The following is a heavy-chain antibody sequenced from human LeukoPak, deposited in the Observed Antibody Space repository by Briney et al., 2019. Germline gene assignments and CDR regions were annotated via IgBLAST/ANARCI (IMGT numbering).Heavy chain of an antibody. CDR2: ISWNSGSI. CDR3: ARSVEMATRIDY. V-gene: IGHV3-9*03. Sequence: GRSLRLSCAASGFTFDDYAMHWVRQTPGKGLERVSGISWNSGSIGYADSVKGRFTISRDNAKNSLYLQMNSLRAEDMALYYCARSVEMATRIDYWGQGTLVTVSS. CDR1: GFTFDDYA. D-gene: IGHD5-24*01. J-gene: IGHJ4*02.